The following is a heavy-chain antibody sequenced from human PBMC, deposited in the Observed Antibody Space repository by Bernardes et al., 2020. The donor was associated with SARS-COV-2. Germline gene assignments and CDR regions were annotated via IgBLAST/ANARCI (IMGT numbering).Heavy chain of an antibody. Sequence: ESLKISCKTSGYSFTSYWIAWVRQMPGKGLEWMGIVYSGESGTRYSPSFQGQVTIFADKSINTAYLQWSSLKASDSAMYYCAGINAGNTIYFYFDFWGQASLAPVSS. CDR3: AGINAGNTIYFYFDF. D-gene: IGHD3-3*01. CDR2: VYSGESGT. CDR1: GYSFTSYW. V-gene: IGHV5-51*01. J-gene: IGHJ4*02.